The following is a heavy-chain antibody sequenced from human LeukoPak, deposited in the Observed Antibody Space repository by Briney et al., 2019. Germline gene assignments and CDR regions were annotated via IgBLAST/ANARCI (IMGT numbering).Heavy chain of an antibody. J-gene: IGHJ3*02. Sequence: SETRSLTCTVSGGSISSYYWSWIRQPAGKGLEWIGYIYHSGSTYYNPSLKSRVTISVDRSKNQFSLKLSSVTAADTAVYYCARGARGYSYGYDAFDIWGQGTMVTVSS. CDR1: GGSISSYY. CDR2: IYHSGST. D-gene: IGHD5-18*01. V-gene: IGHV4-59*12. CDR3: ARGARGYSYGYDAFDI.